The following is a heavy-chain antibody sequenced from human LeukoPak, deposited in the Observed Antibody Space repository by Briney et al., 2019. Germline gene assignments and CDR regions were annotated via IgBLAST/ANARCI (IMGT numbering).Heavy chain of an antibody. V-gene: IGHV4-39*07. J-gene: IGHJ3*02. CDR3: ACDDVVPDAFDI. D-gene: IGHD2-21*01. CDR1: GGSISSSSYY. Sequence: SETLSLTCTVSGGSISSSSYYWGWIRQPPGKGLEWIGSIYYSGSTYYNPSLKSRVTISVDTSKNQFSLKLSSVTAADTAVYYCACDDVVPDAFDIWGQGTMVTVSS. CDR2: IYYSGST.